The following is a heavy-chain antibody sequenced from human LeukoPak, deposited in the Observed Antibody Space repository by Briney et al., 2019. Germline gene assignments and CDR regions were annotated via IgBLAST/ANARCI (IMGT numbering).Heavy chain of an antibody. J-gene: IGHJ6*04. Sequence: WGSLSLSCAASGFTFSIYSMNWVRQAPGKGLEWVSSINSSSNYNYYADSVKGRFTISRDNAKNSLFLQMSSLRAEDTAVYYCARDLGYCTSSSCQPDYYYYGMDVWGKGTTVTVSS. D-gene: IGHD2-2*01. V-gene: IGHV3-21*01. CDR2: INSSSNYN. CDR3: ARDLGYCTSSSCQPDYYYYGMDV. CDR1: GFTFSIYS.